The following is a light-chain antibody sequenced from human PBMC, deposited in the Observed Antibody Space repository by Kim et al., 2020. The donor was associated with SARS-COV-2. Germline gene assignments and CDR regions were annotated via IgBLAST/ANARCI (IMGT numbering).Light chain of an antibody. CDR2: DAV. CDR1: QNVNSY. J-gene: IGKJ4*01. Sequence: SPGESATLSCRVSQNVNSYLAWYQQKPGQAPRLLIYDAVSRATGIPARFRGSGSGTDFILTISGLEPEDSATYYCQQRSNWPPLTFGGGTKLEI. V-gene: IGKV3-11*01. CDR3: QQRSNWPPLT.